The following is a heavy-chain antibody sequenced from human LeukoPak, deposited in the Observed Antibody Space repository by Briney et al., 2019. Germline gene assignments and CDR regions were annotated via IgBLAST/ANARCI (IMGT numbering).Heavy chain of an antibody. J-gene: IGHJ2*01. CDR3: ASEYRSDSYFDL. CDR1: GGSVSRSNYY. CDR2: MYYSGST. Sequence: SETLSPTCNVSGGSVSRSNYYWTWIRQPPGKGLEWIGYMYYSGSTYYNPSLKSRVTISIDTSKNQFSLKLSSVTAADTAVYYCASEYRSDSYFDLWGRGTLVTVSS. V-gene: IGHV4-61*01. D-gene: IGHD6-19*01.